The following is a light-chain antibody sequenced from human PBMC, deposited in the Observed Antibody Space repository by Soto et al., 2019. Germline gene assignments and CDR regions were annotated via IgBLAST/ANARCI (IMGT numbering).Light chain of an antibody. J-gene: IGKJ1*01. CDR3: QQYDNWPRT. Sequence: EIVFTQSPATLSLSPGERATLSCSASGSVGNNLEWYPQRPGLTPRILIHGVSTRATGIPAGFSGSGAGPECTRTISSLQHEDVAVDYCQQYDNWPRTFGQGTKVETK. CDR2: GVS. CDR1: GSVGNN. V-gene: IGKV3-15*01.